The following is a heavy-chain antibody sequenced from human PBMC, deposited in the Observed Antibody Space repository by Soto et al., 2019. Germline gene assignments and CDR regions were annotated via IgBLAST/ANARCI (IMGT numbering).Heavy chain of an antibody. CDR2: IIPVFQTA. CDR3: ARGGSGYTLFTEF. J-gene: IGHJ4*02. V-gene: IGHV1-69*01. CDR1: GGLFSSYP. D-gene: IGHD3-22*01. Sequence: QEQLVQSGAEVKKPGSSVKVSCKASGGLFSSYPISWVRQVPGQGLEWMGGIIPVFQTAYYTQRFQGRVTITADESTNTAYIELSSLRSEDTAIYYCARGGSGYTLFTEFWGQVTLGTFAS.